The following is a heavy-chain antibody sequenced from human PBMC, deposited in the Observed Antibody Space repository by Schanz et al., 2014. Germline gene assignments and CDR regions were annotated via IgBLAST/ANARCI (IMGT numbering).Heavy chain of an antibody. V-gene: IGHV4-39*01. CDR3: ARPNSASYRIYYFDY. D-gene: IGHD1-26*01. CDR1: GGSITSGESY. CDR2: VYFSGTT. Sequence: QLQLQESGPGLVKPSETLSLTCTVSGGSITSGESYWGWIRQSPEEGLQYIGSVYFSGTTAYSPSLKGRGTISVDPSKNQFSLMLTSVTAADTAVYYCARPNSASYRIYYFDYWGQGTLVTVSS. J-gene: IGHJ4*02.